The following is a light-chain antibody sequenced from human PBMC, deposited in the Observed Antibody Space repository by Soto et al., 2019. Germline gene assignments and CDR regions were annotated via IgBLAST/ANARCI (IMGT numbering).Light chain of an antibody. CDR2: DAS. CDR1: QDISNY. Sequence: DIQMTQSPSSLSASVGDRVTITCQASQDISNYLTWYQQKPGKAPKLLIFDASTLQIGVPSRFSGSGSGTAVSSTISSLQPEDLATSFCQQYDTRPPRTFGGGTRVEIK. J-gene: IGKJ4*02. V-gene: IGKV1-33*01. CDR3: QQYDTRPPRT.